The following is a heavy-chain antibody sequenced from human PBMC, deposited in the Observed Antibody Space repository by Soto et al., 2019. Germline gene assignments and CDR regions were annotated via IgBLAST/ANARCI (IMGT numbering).Heavy chain of an antibody. CDR1: GGTFSSYA. CDR3: ARARYCTNGVCYTPSHFDY. D-gene: IGHD2-8*01. CDR2: IIPIFGAA. Sequence: SVKVSCKASGGTFSSYAISWVRQAPGQGLEWMGGIIPIFGAANYAQKFQGRVTITADKSTSTAYMELSSLRSEDTAVYYCARARYCTNGVCYTPSHFDYWGQGTLVTVSS. V-gene: IGHV1-69*06. J-gene: IGHJ4*02.